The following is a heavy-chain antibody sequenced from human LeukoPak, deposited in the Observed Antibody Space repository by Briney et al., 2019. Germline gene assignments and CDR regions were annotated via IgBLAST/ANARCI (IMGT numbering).Heavy chain of an antibody. CDR1: GFTFSSYG. D-gene: IGHD5-12*01. CDR2: IWYDGSNK. Sequence: GGSLRLSCAASGFTFSSYGMHWVRQAPGKGLEWVAVIWYDGSNKYYADSVKGRFIISRDNSKNTLYLQMNSLRAEDTAVYYCARDGYDGAFDIWGQGTMVTVSS. J-gene: IGHJ3*02. V-gene: IGHV3-33*01. CDR3: ARDGYDGAFDI.